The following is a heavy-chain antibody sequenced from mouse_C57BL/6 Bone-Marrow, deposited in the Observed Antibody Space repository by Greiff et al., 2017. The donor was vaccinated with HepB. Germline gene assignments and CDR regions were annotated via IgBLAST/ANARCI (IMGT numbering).Heavy chain of an antibody. CDR3: AIDSSGYPDY. V-gene: IGHV1-81*01. CDR2: IYPRSGNT. J-gene: IGHJ2*01. CDR1: GYTFTSYG. Sequence: VHLVESGAELARPGASVKLSCKASGYTFTSYGISWVKQRTGQGLEWIGEIYPRSGNTYYNEKFKGKATLTADKSSSTAYMELRSLTSEDSAVYFFAIDSSGYPDYWGQGTTLTVSS. D-gene: IGHD3-2*02.